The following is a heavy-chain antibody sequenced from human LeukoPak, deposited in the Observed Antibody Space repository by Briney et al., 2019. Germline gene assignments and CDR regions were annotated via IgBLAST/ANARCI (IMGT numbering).Heavy chain of an antibody. CDR2: ISASGDSI. D-gene: IGHD5-18*01. V-gene: IGHV3-23*01. J-gene: IGHJ4*02. CDR1: GFPFLAYA. CDR3: AKGIRTLDY. Sequence: GSLRLSCAASGFPFLAYAMSWVRQAPGKGPEMVAHISASGDSIYYADSVKGRFTISRDNSKNTLYLQMNSLRAEDTAVYYCAKGIRTLDYWGQGTLVTVSS.